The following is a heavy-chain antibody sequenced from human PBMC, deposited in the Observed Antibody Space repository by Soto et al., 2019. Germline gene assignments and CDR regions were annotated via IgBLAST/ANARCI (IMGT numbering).Heavy chain of an antibody. CDR2: IYSGGST. J-gene: IGHJ6*02. Sequence: PGGSLRLSCAASGFTVSSNYMSWVRQAPGKGLEWVSVIYSGGSTYYADSVKGRFTISRDNSKNTLYLQMNSLRAEDTAVYYCAREPPYSNYYYYGMDVWGQGTTVTVSS. D-gene: IGHD4-4*01. CDR3: AREPPYSNYYYYGMDV. V-gene: IGHV3-53*01. CDR1: GFTVSSNY.